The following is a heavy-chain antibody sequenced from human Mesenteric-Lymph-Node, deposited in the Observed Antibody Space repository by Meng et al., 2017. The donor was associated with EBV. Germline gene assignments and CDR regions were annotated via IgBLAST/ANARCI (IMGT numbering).Heavy chain of an antibody. CDR1: GITFTDYS. J-gene: IGHJ4*02. CDR3: ARDMVIYDY. CDR2: ISSSATTI. Sequence: QVRLLEAGGALVKPGGSLSLSCAASGITFTDYSMSSIRQAPGKGLEWVSYISSSATTIYYADFVKGRFTISRDNAKNSLYLQMNSLRAEDTAVYFCARDMVIYDYWGRETLVTVSS. D-gene: IGHD2-21*01. V-gene: IGHV3-11*01.